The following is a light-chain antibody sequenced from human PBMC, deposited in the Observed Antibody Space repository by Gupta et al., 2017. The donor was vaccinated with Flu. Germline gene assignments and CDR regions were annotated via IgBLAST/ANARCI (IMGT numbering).Light chain of an antibody. CDR3: QQYGSSPLYT. CDR1: QSVSSSY. J-gene: IGKJ2*01. V-gene: IGKV3-20*01. Sequence: NLSLAPGERATLSCRASQSVSSSYLAWYQQKPGQAPRLLIYGASSRATGIPDRFSGSGSGTDFTLTISRLEPEDFAVYYCQQYGSSPLYTFGQGTKLEIK. CDR2: GAS.